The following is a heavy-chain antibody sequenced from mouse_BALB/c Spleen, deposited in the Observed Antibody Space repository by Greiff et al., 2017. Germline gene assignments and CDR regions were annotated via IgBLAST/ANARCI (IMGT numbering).Heavy chain of an antibody. CDR1: GFNIKDTY. CDR3: TRSPGYDYFDY. Sequence: EVQLQQSGAELVKPGASVKLSCTASGFNIKDTYMHWVKQRPEQGLEWIGRIDPANGNTKYDPKFQGKATITADTSSNTAYLQLSSLTSEDTAVYYCTRSPGYDYFDYWGQGTTLTVSS. J-gene: IGHJ2*01. V-gene: IGHV14-3*02. D-gene: IGHD2-2*01. CDR2: IDPANGNT.